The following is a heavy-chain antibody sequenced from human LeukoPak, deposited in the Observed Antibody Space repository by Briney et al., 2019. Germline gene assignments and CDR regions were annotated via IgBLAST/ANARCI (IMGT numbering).Heavy chain of an antibody. V-gene: IGHV4-39*07. CDR3: ARVGSSSWSGEDYFDY. J-gene: IGHJ4*02. CDR1: GGSISSSSYY. CDR2: IYYSGST. D-gene: IGHD6-13*01. Sequence: SETLSLTCTVSGGSISSSSYYWGWIRQPPGKGLEWIGSIYYSGSTYYNPSLKSRVTISVDTSKNQFSLKLSSVTAADTAVYYCARVGSSSWSGEDYFDYWGQGTLVTVSS.